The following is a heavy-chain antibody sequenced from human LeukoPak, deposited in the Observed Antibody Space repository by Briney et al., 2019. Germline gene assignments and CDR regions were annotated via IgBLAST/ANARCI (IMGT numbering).Heavy chain of an antibody. J-gene: IGHJ4*02. CDR1: GGSISSYY. D-gene: IGHD6-13*01. CDR3: ARDRPGGSSLDY. V-gene: IGHV4-59*01. Sequence: SETLSLTCTVSGGSISSYYWSWIRQPPGKGLEWIGYIYYSGSTNYNPSLKSRVTISVDTSKNEFSLKLASVNAADTAVYYCARDRPGGSSLDYWGQGILVTVSS. CDR2: IYYSGST.